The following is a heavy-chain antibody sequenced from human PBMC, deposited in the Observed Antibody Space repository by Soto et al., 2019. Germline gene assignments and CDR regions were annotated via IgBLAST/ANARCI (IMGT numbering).Heavy chain of an antibody. CDR3: ARARIEVAGYEY. Sequence: GGSLILSCVASGFIFNSYGMHWVRQAPGKGLEWVSRINSDGSSTSYADSVKGRFTISRDNAKNTLYLQMNSLRAEDTAVYYCARARIEVAGYEYWGQGTLVTVSS. J-gene: IGHJ4*02. CDR1: GFIFNSYG. V-gene: IGHV3-74*01. CDR2: INSDGSST. D-gene: IGHD6-19*01.